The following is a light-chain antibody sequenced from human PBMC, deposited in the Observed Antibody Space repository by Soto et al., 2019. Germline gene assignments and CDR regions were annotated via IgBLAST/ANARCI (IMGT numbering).Light chain of an antibody. V-gene: IGLV2-14*01. Sequence: QSVLTQPASVSGSPGQSITISCTGTSSDVGGCNYVSWYQQHPGKAPKLMIYDVSNRPSGVSNRFSGSKSGNTASLTISGLQAEDEADYYCSSYTSSSTSTVFGTGTKVTVL. CDR1: SSDVGGCNY. J-gene: IGLJ1*01. CDR2: DVS. CDR3: SSYTSSSTSTV.